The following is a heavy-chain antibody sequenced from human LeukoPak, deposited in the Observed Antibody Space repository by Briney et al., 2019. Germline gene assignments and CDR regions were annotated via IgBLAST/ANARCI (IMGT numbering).Heavy chain of an antibody. CDR2: ISSSSSYI. CDR3: ARSELGYYKYHMDV. J-gene: IGHJ6*03. D-gene: IGHD6-13*01. CDR1: GFTFSSYS. Sequence: GGSLRLSCAASGFTFSSYSMNWVRQAPGKGLEWVSSISSSSSYIYYADSVKGRFTISRDNARNSLYLQMNSLRAEDTGVYYCARSELGYYKYHMDVWGKGTTVTVSS. V-gene: IGHV3-21*01.